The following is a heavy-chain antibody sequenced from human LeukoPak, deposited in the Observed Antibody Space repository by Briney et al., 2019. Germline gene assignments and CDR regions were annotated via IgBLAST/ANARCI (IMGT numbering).Heavy chain of an antibody. V-gene: IGHV3-15*01. CDR1: GFTFSNVW. J-gene: IGHJ3*02. CDR3: TTAPDSFDI. Sequence: PGGSLRLSCAASGFTFSNVWMTWVRQAPGQGLEWVGRIKSTSDGGTADYAAPVKGRFTISRDDSKKTLYLQMNSLKTEDTAVYYCTTAPDSFDIWGQGTMVTVSS. CDR2: IKSTSDGGTA.